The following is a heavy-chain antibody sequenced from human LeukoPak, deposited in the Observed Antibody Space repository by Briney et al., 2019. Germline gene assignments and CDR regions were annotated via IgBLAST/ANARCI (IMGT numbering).Heavy chain of an antibody. J-gene: IGHJ6*03. V-gene: IGHV4-34*01. CDR2: INHSGST. CDR1: GGSFSDYY. Sequence: SETLSLTCAVFGGSFSDYYWSWIRQPPGKGLEWIGEINHSGSTNYNPSLKSRVTISVDMSKNQFSLKLSSVTAADTAVYYCARGEYYMDVWGKRTTVTVSS. CDR3: ARGEYYMDV.